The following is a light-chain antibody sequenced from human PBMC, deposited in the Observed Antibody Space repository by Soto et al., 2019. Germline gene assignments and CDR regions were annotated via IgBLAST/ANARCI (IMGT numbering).Light chain of an antibody. J-gene: IGKJ1*01. CDR2: KAS. V-gene: IGKV1-5*03. CDR1: QTISTL. Sequence: DIQMTQSPSTLSASVGDRVTITCRASQTISTLLAWYQQRPGKAPNLLIYKASSLESGVPSRFSGSGSGTEFTLTISSLQPDDFATYFCQQDSTYPWTFGQGTKVEGK. CDR3: QQDSTYPWT.